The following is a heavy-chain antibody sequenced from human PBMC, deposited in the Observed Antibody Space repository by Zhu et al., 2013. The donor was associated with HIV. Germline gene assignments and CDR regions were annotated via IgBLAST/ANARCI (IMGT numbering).Heavy chain of an antibody. D-gene: IGHD3-22*01. J-gene: IGHJ4*02. V-gene: IGHV1-18*01. CDR1: GYIFTSSG. CDR3: ARISMDYYDSSGYYYNY. CDR2: ISAYNGNT. Sequence: QVQLVQSGAEVKKPGSSVKVSCKASGYIFTSSGISWVRQAPGQGLEWMGWISAYNGNTNYAQKLQGRVTMTTDTSTSTAYMELRSLRSDDTAVYYCARISMDYYDSSGYYYNYWGQGTLVTVSS.